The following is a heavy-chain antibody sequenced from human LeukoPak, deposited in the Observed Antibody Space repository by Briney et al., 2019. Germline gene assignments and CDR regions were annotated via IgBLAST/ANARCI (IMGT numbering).Heavy chain of an antibody. CDR1: GFTFNDYY. J-gene: IGHJ4*02. V-gene: IGHV3-11*04. Sequence: KPGGSLRLSCAASGFTFNDYYLSWIPQAPGKGLEWVSYISSSGSTIYYADSVKGRFTISRDNAKNSLYLQMNSLRAEDTAVYYCARDHGVSGYGDCFDYWGQGTLVTVSS. CDR2: ISSSGSTI. CDR3: ARDHGVSGYGDCFDY. D-gene: IGHD4-17*01.